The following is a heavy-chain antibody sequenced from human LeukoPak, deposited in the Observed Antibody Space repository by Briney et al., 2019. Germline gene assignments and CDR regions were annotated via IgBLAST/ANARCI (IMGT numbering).Heavy chain of an antibody. J-gene: IGHJ4*02. D-gene: IGHD2-2*01. CDR3: ARSTNPGYCSSTSCPPLDY. V-gene: IGHV1-18*04. CDR1: GYTFTGYY. Sequence: ASVKVSCKASGYTFTGYYMHWVRQAPGQGLEWMGWISAYNGNTNYAQKLQGRVTMTTDTSTSTAYMELRSLRSDDTAVYYCARSTNPGYCSSTSCPPLDYWGQGTLVTVSS. CDR2: ISAYNGNT.